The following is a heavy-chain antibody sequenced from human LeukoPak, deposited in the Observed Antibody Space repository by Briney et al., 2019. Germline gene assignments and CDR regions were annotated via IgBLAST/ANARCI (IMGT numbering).Heavy chain of an antibody. V-gene: IGHV3-21*01. Sequence: GGSLRPSCAASGFTFSSYTMNWVRLAPGKGLEWVSSISRSNIYKYYADSVKGRFTISRDNAKNSLYLQMNSLRAEDTAVYYCANSRYDSSGYYGIIGYWGQGTLVTVSS. CDR1: GFTFSSYT. J-gene: IGHJ4*02. CDR3: ANSRYDSSGYYGIIGY. CDR2: ISRSNIYK. D-gene: IGHD3-22*01.